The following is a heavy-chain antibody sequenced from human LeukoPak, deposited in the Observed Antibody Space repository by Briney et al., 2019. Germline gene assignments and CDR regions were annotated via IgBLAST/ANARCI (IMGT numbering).Heavy chain of an antibody. Sequence: SETLSLTCAVYGGSFSGYYWSWIRQPPGKGLEWIGEINHSGSTNYNPSLKSRVTISVDTSKNQFSLKLSSVTAVDTAVYYCARESPSRGYAFDIWGQGTMVTVSS. CDR1: GGSFSGYY. D-gene: IGHD3-10*01. J-gene: IGHJ3*02. V-gene: IGHV4-34*01. CDR3: ARESPSRGYAFDI. CDR2: INHSGST.